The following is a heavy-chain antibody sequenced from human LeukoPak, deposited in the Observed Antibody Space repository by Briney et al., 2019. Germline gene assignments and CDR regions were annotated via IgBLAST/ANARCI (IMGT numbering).Heavy chain of an antibody. CDR3: ARDRANYYGSGSYLQIIDY. Sequence: SGGSLRLSCAASGFTFSRRDMNWVRQAPGKGLEWVSSISSSSSYIYYADSVKGRFTISRDNAKNSLYLQMNSLRAEDTAVYYCARDRANYYGSGSYLQIIDYWGQGTLVTVSS. J-gene: IGHJ4*02. CDR1: GFTFSRRD. D-gene: IGHD3-10*01. V-gene: IGHV3-21*01. CDR2: ISSSSSYI.